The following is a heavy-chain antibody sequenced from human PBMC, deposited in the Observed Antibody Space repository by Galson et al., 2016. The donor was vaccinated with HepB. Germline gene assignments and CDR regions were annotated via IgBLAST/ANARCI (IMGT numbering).Heavy chain of an antibody. Sequence: SVKVSCKASGYSFINHFMHWVRQAPGQGLEWMGIINPNGGDTMYAQKFQGRVTMTRDMSTNTVYMKLNSLRSEDTAIYYCARVVSPGVVIFDSWGQGTLITVSS. D-gene: IGHD3-3*01. CDR3: ARVVSPGVVIFDS. CDR2: INPNGGDT. J-gene: IGHJ4*02. V-gene: IGHV1-46*01. CDR1: GYSFINHF.